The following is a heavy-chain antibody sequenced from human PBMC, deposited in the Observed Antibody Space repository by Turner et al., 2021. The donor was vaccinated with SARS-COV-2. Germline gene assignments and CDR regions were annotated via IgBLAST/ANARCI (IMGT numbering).Heavy chain of an antibody. V-gene: IGHV3-13*04. CDR1: GFTFSIYD. D-gene: IGHD3-10*01. Sequence: EVQLVESGGGLVQPGGSLRLSCAASGFTFSIYDMHWVRQGTGKGMELVSAIGTAGDTYYTGYVKGGFTISRENGKNSLFLQFNSLRAGDTAVNYCARVDYYYGSGRRTYWYFDLWGRGTLVTVSS. CDR2: IGTAGDT. J-gene: IGHJ2*01. CDR3: ARVDYYYGSGRRTYWYFDL.